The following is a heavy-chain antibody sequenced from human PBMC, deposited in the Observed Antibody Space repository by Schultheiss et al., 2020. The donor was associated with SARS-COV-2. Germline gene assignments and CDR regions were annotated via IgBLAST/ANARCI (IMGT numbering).Heavy chain of an antibody. D-gene: IGHD6-13*01. V-gene: IGHV3-53*01. CDR2: LYGGGTT. CDR1: GFTVSTNY. J-gene: IGHJ4*02. CDR3: TGATGYSSSWYEGIDY. Sequence: GGSLRLSCAASGFTVSTNYMNWVRQAPGRGLEWVSVLYGGGTTYYADSVKGRFSISRDKSKNTLFLQMNSLRVEDTATYYCTGATGYSSSWYEGIDYWGQGTPVTVSS.